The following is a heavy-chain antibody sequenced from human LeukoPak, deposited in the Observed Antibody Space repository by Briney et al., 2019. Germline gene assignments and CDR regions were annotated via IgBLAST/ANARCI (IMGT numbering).Heavy chain of an antibody. Sequence: QPGGSLRLSCAASGFTFSGYEMNWVRQAPGRGLEWVSYISDSGKTIYYAESVKGRFTISRDNAKNSLYLQMNSLRDDDTALYYCARVGGFGDYKLWVYWGQGTLVTVSS. CDR3: ARVGGFGDYKLWVY. D-gene: IGHD4-17*01. CDR2: ISDSGKTI. V-gene: IGHV3-48*03. CDR1: GFTFSGYE. J-gene: IGHJ4*02.